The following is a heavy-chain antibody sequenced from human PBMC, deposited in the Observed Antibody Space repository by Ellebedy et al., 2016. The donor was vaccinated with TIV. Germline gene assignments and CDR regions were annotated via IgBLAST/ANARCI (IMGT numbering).Heavy chain of an antibody. J-gene: IGHJ3*02. Sequence: GESLKISCAASGFNLDTYSMNWVRQAPGKGLEWLSYISHSSITIHYADSVRGRFTVSRDNTKNSVYLQMNSLRAEDTSIYYCARDMGWGNERINDAFDIWGQGTMVTVSS. D-gene: IGHD7-27*01. V-gene: IGHV3-48*04. CDR1: GFNLDTYS. CDR3: ARDMGWGNERINDAFDI. CDR2: ISHSSITI.